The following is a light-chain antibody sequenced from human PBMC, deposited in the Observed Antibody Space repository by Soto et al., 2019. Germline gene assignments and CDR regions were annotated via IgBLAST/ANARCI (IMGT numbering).Light chain of an antibody. Sequence: DIVMTQSPLSLPATPGEPASISCRSSQNLLHSNGYNYLDWYLQKPGQSPQLLIFLGSNRASGVPDRFSGSGSGTDFTLKISRVEAEDVGVYYCMQSLQTPLTFGGGTKVESK. J-gene: IGKJ4*01. V-gene: IGKV2-28*01. CDR2: LGS. CDR3: MQSLQTPLT. CDR1: QNLLHSNGYNY.